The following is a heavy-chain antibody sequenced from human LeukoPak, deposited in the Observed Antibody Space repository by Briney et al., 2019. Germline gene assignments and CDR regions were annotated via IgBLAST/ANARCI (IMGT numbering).Heavy chain of an antibody. V-gene: IGHV3-53*01. J-gene: IGHJ5*02. D-gene: IGHD4-17*01. CDR2: IHTSGDT. Sequence: GGSLRLSCAASGLTGSHNYVSWVRQAPGKGLEWVSAIHTSGDTCYADSVKGRFTISRDTSKNTLYLQINSLRVENTAVYYCIVFGDSNHWGQGTLVTVSS. CDR1: GLTGSHNY. CDR3: IVFGDSNH.